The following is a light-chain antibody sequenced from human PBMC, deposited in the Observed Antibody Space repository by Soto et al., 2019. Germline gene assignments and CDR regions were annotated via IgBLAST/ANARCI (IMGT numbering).Light chain of an antibody. V-gene: IGKV3-15*01. CDR3: QQVESYPST. Sequence: EIVMTQSPATLSVSPGERATLSCRASQSVSSNLAWYQQKPGQAPRLLIYGAYTRAAGVPARFSGSGFGTDFTLTITSLQPEDFATYYCQQVESYPSTFGGGTKVDIK. J-gene: IGKJ4*01. CDR2: GAY. CDR1: QSVSSN.